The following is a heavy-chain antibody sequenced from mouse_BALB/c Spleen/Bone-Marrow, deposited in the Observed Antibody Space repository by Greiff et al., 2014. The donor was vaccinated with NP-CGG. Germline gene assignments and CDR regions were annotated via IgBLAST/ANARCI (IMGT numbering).Heavy chain of an antibody. V-gene: IGHV1-7*01. J-gene: IGHJ2*01. CDR1: GYTFTDTW. CDR2: INPSTGYA. Sequence: QVQLQQSGPELAKPGASVKMSCKASGYTFTDTWIHWIKQRPGQGLEWIGYINPSTGYAEYNQNFKDKATFTVDNSSSTAYMQLNSLTSEDSAIYYCARDYWGQGTTLSVSS. CDR3: ARDY.